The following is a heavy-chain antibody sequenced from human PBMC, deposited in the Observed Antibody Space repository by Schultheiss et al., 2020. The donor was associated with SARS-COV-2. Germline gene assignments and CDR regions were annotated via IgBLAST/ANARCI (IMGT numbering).Heavy chain of an antibody. Sequence: SQTLSLTCAVYGGSFSGYYWNWIRQPPGKGLEWIGEINHSGSTNYNPSLKSRVTISADTSKNQFSLKLSSVTAADTAVYYCARLQNNLRHYYYMDVWGKGTTVTVSS. CDR3: ARLQNNLRHYYYMDV. V-gene: IGHV4-34*01. D-gene: IGHD1-14*01. CDR2: INHSGST. CDR1: GGSFSGYY. J-gene: IGHJ6*03.